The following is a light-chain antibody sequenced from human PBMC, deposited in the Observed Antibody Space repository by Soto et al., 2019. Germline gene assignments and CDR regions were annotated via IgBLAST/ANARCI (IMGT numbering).Light chain of an antibody. J-gene: IGKJ4*01. V-gene: IGKV1-5*01. CDR3: QQYNSYS. CDR2: DAS. CDR1: QSISSW. Sequence: DIQMTQSPSTLSASVGASVTITCRASQSISSWLAWYQQKPGKAPKLLIYDASSLESGVPSRFSGSGSETEFTLTISSLQPEDLATYYCQQYNSYSFGGGTKVDIK.